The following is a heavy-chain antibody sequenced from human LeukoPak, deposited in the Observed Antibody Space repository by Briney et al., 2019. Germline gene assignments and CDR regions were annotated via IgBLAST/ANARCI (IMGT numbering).Heavy chain of an antibody. CDR1: GFTFSSYE. D-gene: IGHD6-13*01. V-gene: IGHV3-48*03. J-gene: IGHJ6*02. CDR3: TRVSAAGTGGYGMDV. CDR2: ITGDGSSI. Sequence: GGSLRLSCAASGFTFSSYEMNWVRQAAGKGLEWVSYITGDGSSIYYADSVKGRFTISRDNTKNSLYLQMNSLRAEDTAVYYCTRVSAAGTGGYGMDVWGRGTTVTVSS.